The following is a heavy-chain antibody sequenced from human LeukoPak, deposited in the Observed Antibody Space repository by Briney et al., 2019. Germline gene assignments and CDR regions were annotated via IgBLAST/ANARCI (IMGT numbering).Heavy chain of an antibody. D-gene: IGHD1-14*01. V-gene: IGHV6-1*01. CDR1: GDSVSINYTA. CDR3: SRQFRDSQNHGGLDV. Sequence: SQTLSLTCAISGDSVSINYTAWNWIRQSPSRGLEWLGRTYYRSKWYTNYASSVKSRIIIDPDTSKNQVSLQLVSVTPEDTGIFYCSRQFRDSQNHGGLDVWGQGTTVTVSS. J-gene: IGHJ6*02. CDR2: TYYRSKWYT.